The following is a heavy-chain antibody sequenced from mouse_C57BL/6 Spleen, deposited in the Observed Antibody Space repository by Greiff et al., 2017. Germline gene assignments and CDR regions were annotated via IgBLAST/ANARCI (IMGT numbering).Heavy chain of an antibody. CDR3: SSMITRYFDV. V-gene: IGHV6-3*01. J-gene: IGHJ1*03. CDR2: IRLKSDNYAT. CDR1: GFTFSNYW. D-gene: IGHD2-4*01. Sequence: EVKVEESGGGLVQPGGSLKLSCVASGFTFSNYWMNWVRQSPEKGLEWVAQIRLKSDNYATHYAESVKGRFTISRDDSNSSVYLQMNNLRAENTGIYYCSSMITRYFDVWGTVTTVTVSS.